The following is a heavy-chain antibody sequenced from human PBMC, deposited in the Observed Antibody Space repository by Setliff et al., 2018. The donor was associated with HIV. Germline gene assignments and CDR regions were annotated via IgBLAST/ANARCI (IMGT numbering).Heavy chain of an antibody. CDR3: AGYTSGWYAPY. J-gene: IGHJ4*02. Sequence: PSETLSLTCSVSGGSINSYYWSWIRQPPGKGLEWVGYIYYSGGTTYNPSLKSRVTISVDTSKNQFSLKLTSVTVADTAVYYCAGYTSGWYAPYWGQGTLVTVS. D-gene: IGHD6-19*01. CDR2: IYYSGGT. CDR1: GGSINSYY. V-gene: IGHV4-59*01.